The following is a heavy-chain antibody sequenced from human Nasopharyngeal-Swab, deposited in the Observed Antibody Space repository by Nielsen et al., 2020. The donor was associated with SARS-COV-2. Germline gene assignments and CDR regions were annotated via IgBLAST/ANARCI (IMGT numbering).Heavy chain of an antibody. CDR1: GFTFSDYY. J-gene: IGHJ4*02. Sequence: LSLTCAASGFTFSDYYMSWIRQTPGKGLEWVSYISSSADYTDYPDSLRGRFTISRDNAKNSLYLQMNSLRAEDTAVYYCARELRGIRKNDYWGQGTLVTVSS. CDR3: ARELRGIRKNDY. V-gene: IGHV3-11*06. D-gene: IGHD3-3*02. CDR2: ISSSADYT.